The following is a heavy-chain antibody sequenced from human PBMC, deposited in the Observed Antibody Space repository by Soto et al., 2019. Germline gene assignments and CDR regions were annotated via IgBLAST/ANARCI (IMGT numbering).Heavy chain of an antibody. CDR2: IYYSGST. Sequence: QVQLQESGPGLVKPSQTLSLTCTVSGGSISSGGYYWSWIRQHPGKGLEWIGYIYYSGSTYYNPSLKSXXTXSXXTSKNQFSLKLSSVTAADTAVYYCARTYDILSFDYWGQGTLVTVSS. V-gene: IGHV4-31*03. J-gene: IGHJ4*02. CDR3: ARTYDILSFDY. CDR1: GGSISSGGYY. D-gene: IGHD3-9*01.